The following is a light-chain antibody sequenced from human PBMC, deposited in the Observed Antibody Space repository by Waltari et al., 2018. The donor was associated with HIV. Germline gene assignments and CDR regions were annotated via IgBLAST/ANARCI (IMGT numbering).Light chain of an antibody. CDR3: SSYAGNNNYV. Sequence: QPALTQPPSASGSPGQSVTISCTGTSRDIGTYTYVSWYQQHPGRAPNLLIYEVNKRPSGVPDRFPGSKSANTASLTVSGLQVADEADYYCSSYAGNNNYVFGTGTRVTVL. J-gene: IGLJ1*01. CDR1: SRDIGTYTY. V-gene: IGLV2-8*01. CDR2: EVN.